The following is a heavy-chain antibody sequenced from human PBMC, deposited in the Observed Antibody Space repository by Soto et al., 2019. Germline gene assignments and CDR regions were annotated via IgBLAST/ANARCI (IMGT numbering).Heavy chain of an antibody. CDR2: ISKDGSKK. CDR1: GFMFSGFG. CDR3: ANPSGYYFGLGSHDEASDM. D-gene: IGHD3-10*01. V-gene: IGHV3-30*18. Sequence: GGSLRLSCAASGFMFSGFGMHWVRQAPAKGLQWVAGISKDGSKKYYADSVKGRFTISRDNSKKTLYLQMNSLRAEDTAVYYCANPSGYYFGLGSHDEASDMWGQGTGVTVSS. J-gene: IGHJ3*02.